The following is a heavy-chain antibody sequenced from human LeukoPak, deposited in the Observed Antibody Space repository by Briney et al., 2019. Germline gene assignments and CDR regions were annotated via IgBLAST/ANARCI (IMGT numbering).Heavy chain of an antibody. D-gene: IGHD4-23*01. J-gene: IGHJ3*02. CDR3: AKDYDYGGKSWLSAFDI. V-gene: IGHV3-9*01. CDR1: GFTFDDYA. CDR2: ISWNSGSI. Sequence: PGRSLRLSCAASGFTFDDYAMHWVRHAPGKGLEWVSGISWNSGSIGYADSVKGRFPISRDNAKNSLYLQMNSLRAEDTALYYCAKDYDYGGKSWLSAFDIWGQGTMVTVSS.